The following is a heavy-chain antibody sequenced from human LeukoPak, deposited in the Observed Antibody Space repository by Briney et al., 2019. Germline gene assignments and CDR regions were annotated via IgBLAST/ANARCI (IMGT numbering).Heavy chain of an antibody. CDR1: GSTVTDLS. J-gene: IGHJ4*02. CDR3: ASQQGGGFAFDD. CDR2: FDLEDGET. V-gene: IGHV1-24*01. D-gene: IGHD1-26*01. Sequence: ASVKVSCKVSGSTVTDLSIHWVRQAPGKGLQWMGSFDLEDGETFYEENFEGRVTMTEDSSTDTAYMELSSLRTDDTAMYYCASQQGGGFAFDDWGQGTLVTVSS.